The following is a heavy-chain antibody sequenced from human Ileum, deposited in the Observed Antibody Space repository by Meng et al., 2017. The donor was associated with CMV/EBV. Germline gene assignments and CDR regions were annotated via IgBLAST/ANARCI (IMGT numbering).Heavy chain of an antibody. Sequence: SETLSLTCTVSGGSISSSSYYWGWIRQPPGKGLEWIGSIYYSGSTYYNPSLKSRVTISVDTSKNQFSLKLSSVTAADTAVYFCATTVHPVAYLNYFDPWGQGTLVTVSS. CDR2: IYYSGST. CDR1: GGSISSSSYY. CDR3: ATTVHPVAYLNYFDP. J-gene: IGHJ5*02. V-gene: IGHV4-39*07. D-gene: IGHD4-11*01.